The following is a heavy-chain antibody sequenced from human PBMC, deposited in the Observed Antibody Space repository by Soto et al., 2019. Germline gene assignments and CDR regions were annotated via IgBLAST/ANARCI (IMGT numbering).Heavy chain of an antibody. CDR2: MNPNSGNT. CDR3: ARFVPPGYYDSGGYYKYYYYGMDV. CDR1: GYTFTSYD. J-gene: IGHJ6*02. V-gene: IGHV1-8*01. D-gene: IGHD3-22*01. Sequence: ASVKVSCKASGYTFTSYDINWVRQATGQGLEWMGWMNPNSGNTGYAQKFQGRVTMTRNTSISTAYMELSSLRSEDTAVYYCARFVPPGYYDSGGYYKYYYYGMDVWGQGTTVTVSS.